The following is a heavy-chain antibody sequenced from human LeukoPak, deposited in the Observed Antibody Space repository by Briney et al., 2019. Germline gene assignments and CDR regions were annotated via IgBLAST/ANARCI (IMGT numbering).Heavy chain of an antibody. CDR3: AKVIRYYYGLDYMDV. CDR1: GFTFSSYG. CDR2: ISGSGGST. V-gene: IGHV3-23*01. D-gene: IGHD3-10*01. Sequence: PGGTLRLSCAASGFTFSSYGMSWVRQAPGKGLEWVSAISGSGGSTYYADSVKGRFTISRDNSKNTLYLQMNSLRAEDTAVYYCAKVIRYYYGLDYMDVWGKGTTITISS. J-gene: IGHJ6*03.